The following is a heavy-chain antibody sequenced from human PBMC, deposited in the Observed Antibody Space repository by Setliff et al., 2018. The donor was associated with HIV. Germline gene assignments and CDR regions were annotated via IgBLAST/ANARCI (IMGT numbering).Heavy chain of an antibody. CDR1: GFTFIDYA. CDR3: AKGNYYGSGSYYYDAFDI. V-gene: IGHV3-9*01. CDR2: ISWNSDSI. J-gene: IGHJ3*02. Sequence: SLRLSCAASGFTFIDYAMHWVRQAPGKGLEWVSGISWNSDSIAYADSVKGRFTISRDNAKNSLYLQMNSLRAEDTALYYCAKGNYYGSGSYYYDAFDIWGQGTMVTVSS. D-gene: IGHD3-10*01.